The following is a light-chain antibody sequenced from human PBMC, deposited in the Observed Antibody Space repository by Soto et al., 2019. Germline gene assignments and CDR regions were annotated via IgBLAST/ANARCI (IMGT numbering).Light chain of an antibody. J-gene: IGLJ2*01. Sequence: QSVLTQPPSVSGAPGQRVTISCTRSSSNIGAGYDVHWYQQLPGTAPKLLIYGNNNRPSGVPDRFSGSKSGTSASLAITGLQAEDEADYYCQFYDSSLSVVFGGGTKVTVL. V-gene: IGLV1-40*01. CDR1: SSNIGAGYD. CDR2: GNN. CDR3: QFYDSSLSVV.